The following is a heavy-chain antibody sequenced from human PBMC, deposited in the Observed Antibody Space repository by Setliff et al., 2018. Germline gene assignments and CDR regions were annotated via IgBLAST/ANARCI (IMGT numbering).Heavy chain of an antibody. CDR3: AKGGSTSCYTEIDY. V-gene: IGHV3-23*01. J-gene: IGHJ4*02. CDR1: GFTFNNYA. D-gene: IGHD2-2*02. CDR2: ISDSGGST. Sequence: PAGSLRLSCAASGFTFNNYAMTWVRQAPGKGLEWVSSISDSGGSTYYADSVKGRFTISRDNSKSTLYLQMLSLRAEDTAVYYCAKGGSTSCYTEIDYWGQGTLVTVSS.